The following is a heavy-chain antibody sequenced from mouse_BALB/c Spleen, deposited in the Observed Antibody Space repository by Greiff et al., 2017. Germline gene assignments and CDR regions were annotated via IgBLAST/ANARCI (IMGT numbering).Heavy chain of an antibody. CDR1: GYTFSSYW. CDR3: ARSRRLPLYFEV. Sequence: VKLQQSGAELMKPGASVKISCKATGYTFSSYWIEWVKQRPGHGLEWIGEILPGSGSTNYNEKFKGKATFTADTSSNTAYMQLSSLTSEDSAVYYCARSRRLPLYFEVWGAGTTVTVSS. V-gene: IGHV1-9*01. D-gene: IGHD2-2*01. CDR2: ILPGSGST. J-gene: IGHJ1*01.